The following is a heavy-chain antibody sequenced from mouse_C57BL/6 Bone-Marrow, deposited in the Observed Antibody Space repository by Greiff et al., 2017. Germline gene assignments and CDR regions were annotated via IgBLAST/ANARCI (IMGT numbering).Heavy chain of an antibody. Sequence: QVQLQQPGAELVKPGASVKMSCKASGYTFTSYWITWVKQRPGQGLEWIGDIYPGSGSTNYNEKFKSKATLTVDTSSSTAYMQLSSLTSEDSAVYYGAREDAYYYGSSLYFDYWGQGTTLTVSS. J-gene: IGHJ2*01. CDR2: IYPGSGST. CDR1: GYTFTSYW. V-gene: IGHV1-55*01. D-gene: IGHD1-1*01. CDR3: AREDAYYYGSSLYFDY.